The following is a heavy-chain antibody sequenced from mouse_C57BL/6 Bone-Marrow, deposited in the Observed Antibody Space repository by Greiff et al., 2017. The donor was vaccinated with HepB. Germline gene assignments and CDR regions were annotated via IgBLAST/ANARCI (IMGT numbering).Heavy chain of an antibody. CDR2: IDPENGDT. CDR3: TTDYYGPRV. CDR1: GFNIKDDY. V-gene: IGHV14-4*01. J-gene: IGHJ4*01. D-gene: IGHD1-1*01. Sequence: VQLQQSGAELVRPGASVKLSCTASGFNIKDDYMHWVKQRPEQGLEWIGWIDPENGDTEYASKFQGKATITADTSSNTAYLQLSSLTSEDTAVYYCTTDYYGPRVWGQGTSVTVSA.